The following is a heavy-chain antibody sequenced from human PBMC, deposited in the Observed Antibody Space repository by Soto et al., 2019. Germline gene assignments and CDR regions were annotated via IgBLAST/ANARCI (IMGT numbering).Heavy chain of an antibody. D-gene: IGHD3-3*01. CDR2: ISYDGSNK. CDR1: GFTFSSYG. V-gene: IGHV3-30*18. J-gene: IGHJ6*02. Sequence: QVQLVESGGGVVQPGRSLRLSCAASGFTFSSYGMHWVRQAPGKGPEWVVVISYDGSNKYYGGSVKGRFTVSRDNSKNTLYLQMNSLRVEDTAVYYCAKGNAIFGVALPMDVWGQGTTVTVSS. CDR3: AKGNAIFGVALPMDV.